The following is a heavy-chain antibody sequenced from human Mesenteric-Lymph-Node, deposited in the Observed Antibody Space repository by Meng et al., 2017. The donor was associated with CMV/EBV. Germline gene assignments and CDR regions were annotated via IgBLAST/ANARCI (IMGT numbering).Heavy chain of an antibody. CDR1: GGSISSYY. V-gene: IGHV4-59*08. Sequence: GSLRLSCTVSGGSISSYYWSWIRQPPGKGLEWIGYIYYSGSTNYNPSLKSRVTISVDTSKNQFSLKVSSVTAADTAVYYCARCGGDCYFDYWGQGTLVTVSS. D-gene: IGHD2-21*01. J-gene: IGHJ4*02. CDR2: IYYSGST. CDR3: ARCGGDCYFDY.